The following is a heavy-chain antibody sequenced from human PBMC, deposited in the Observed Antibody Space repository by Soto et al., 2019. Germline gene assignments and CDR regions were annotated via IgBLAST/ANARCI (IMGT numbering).Heavy chain of an antibody. D-gene: IGHD2-2*01. CDR3: ARAVPAAKGWFDS. J-gene: IGHJ5*01. CDR1: GFTFSSYG. CDR2: IWFDGSKE. Sequence: QVELVESGGGVVQPGGSLRLACVASGFTFSSYGMHWVRQAPGKGLEWVAVIWFDGSKEFYAASVEGRFTISRDNSKKMVYLEMNSPRDVDTAVYYCARAVPAAKGWFDSWGQGTLVTVSS. V-gene: IGHV3-33*01.